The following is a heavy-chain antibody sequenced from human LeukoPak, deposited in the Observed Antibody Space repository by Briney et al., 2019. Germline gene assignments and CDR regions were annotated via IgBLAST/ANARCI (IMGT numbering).Heavy chain of an antibody. Sequence: GRSLRLSCAASGFTFSSYAMHWVRQAPGKGLEWVAVISYDGSNKYYADSVKGRFTISRDNSKNTLYLQMNSLRAEDTAVYYCARDAGVFGVVIISYYFDYWGQGTLVTVSS. CDR1: GFTFSSYA. J-gene: IGHJ4*02. V-gene: IGHV3-30-3*01. CDR2: ISYDGSNK. D-gene: IGHD3-3*01. CDR3: ARDAGVFGVVIISYYFDY.